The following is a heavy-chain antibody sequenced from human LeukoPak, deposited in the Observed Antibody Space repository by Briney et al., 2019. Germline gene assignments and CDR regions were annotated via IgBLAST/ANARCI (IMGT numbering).Heavy chain of an antibody. CDR2: ISSTSSYI. CDR1: GFTFSSYT. J-gene: IGHJ4*02. V-gene: IGHV3-21*01. CDR3: ARSREVDY. Sequence: GGSLRLSCVASGFTFSSYTMNWVRQAPGKGLEWVSSISSTSSYIDYAGSVKGRFTISRDNAKNSLYLQMNSLRAEDTAVYYCARSREVDYWGQGTLGTVSS.